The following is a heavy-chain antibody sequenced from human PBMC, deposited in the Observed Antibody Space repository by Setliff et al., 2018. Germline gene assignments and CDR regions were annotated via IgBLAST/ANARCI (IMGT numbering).Heavy chain of an antibody. D-gene: IGHD3-22*01. CDR3: TRQASPHPDSSGYYYDLRFYYYMDV. V-gene: IGHV3-73*01. CDR1: GFTFSGSA. Sequence: PGGSLRLSCAASGFTFSGSAMHWVRQAPGKGLEWVGRIRSRPDNYATAYAASVKGRFTISRDDSKNTAYLQMNSLKTEDTAVYYCTRQASPHPDSSGYYYDLRFYYYMDVWGKGTTVTVSS. CDR2: IRSRPDNYAT. J-gene: IGHJ6*03.